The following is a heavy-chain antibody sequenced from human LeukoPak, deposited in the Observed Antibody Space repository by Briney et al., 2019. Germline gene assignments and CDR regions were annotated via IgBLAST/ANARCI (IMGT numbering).Heavy chain of an antibody. J-gene: IGHJ3*02. D-gene: IGHD3-10*01. CDR1: GGSISSGGFY. Sequence: SETLSLTCTVSGGSISSGGFYWSWIRQHSGKGLEWIGYIYYSGTTHYNPSLKSRVTISVDTSKDQFSLKLSSVTAADTAVYYCARLPMGDAFDIWGQGTMVTVSS. CDR2: IYYSGTT. CDR3: ARLPMGDAFDI. V-gene: IGHV4-30-4*01.